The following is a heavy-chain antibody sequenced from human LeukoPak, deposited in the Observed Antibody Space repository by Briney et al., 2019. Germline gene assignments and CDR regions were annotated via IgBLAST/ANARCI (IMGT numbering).Heavy chain of an antibody. D-gene: IGHD6-13*01. CDR3: ARLLPGSSRYFFDY. J-gene: IGHJ4*02. CDR1: GGPISISNYY. Sequence: SETLSLTCTVSGGPISISNYYWVWIRQPPGKGLKWIGRIYYSGATYYNPSLESRVTMSVDTSKNQFSLKLSSVTAADAAVYHCARLLPGSSRYFFDYWGQGTLVTVSS. CDR2: IYYSGAT. V-gene: IGHV4-39*01.